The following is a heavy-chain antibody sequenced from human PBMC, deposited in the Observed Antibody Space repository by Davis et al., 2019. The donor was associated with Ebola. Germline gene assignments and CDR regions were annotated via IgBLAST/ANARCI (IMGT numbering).Heavy chain of an antibody. CDR2: INHSGST. CDR1: GGSFSGYY. D-gene: IGHD4-23*01. CDR3: APGYGGNSGYAFDI. Sequence: PSETLSLTCAVYGGSFSGYYWSWIRQPPGKGLEWIGEINHSGSTNYNPSLKSRVTISVDTSKNQFSLKLSSVTAADTAVYYCAPGYGGNSGYAFDIWGQGTMVTVSS. J-gene: IGHJ3*02. V-gene: IGHV4-34*01.